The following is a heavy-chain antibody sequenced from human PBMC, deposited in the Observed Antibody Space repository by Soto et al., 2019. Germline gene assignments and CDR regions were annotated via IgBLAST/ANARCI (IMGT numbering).Heavy chain of an antibody. V-gene: IGHV3-23*01. CDR1: GFTFSSYA. J-gene: IGHJ3*02. Sequence: GGSLRLSCAASGFTFSSYAMSWVRQAPGKGLEWVSAISGSGGSTYYADSVKGRFTISRDNSKNTLYLQMNSLRAEDTAVYYCAKDKAKYYYDSSGYYPSDAFDIWGQGTMVTVSS. CDR3: AKDKAKYYYDSSGYYPSDAFDI. D-gene: IGHD3-22*01. CDR2: ISGSGGST.